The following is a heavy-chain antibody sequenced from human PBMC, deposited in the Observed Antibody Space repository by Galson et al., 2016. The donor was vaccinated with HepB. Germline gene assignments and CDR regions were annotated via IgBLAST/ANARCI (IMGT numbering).Heavy chain of an antibody. J-gene: IGHJ6*02. V-gene: IGHV1-24*01. CDR3: VTGDYGNNSEYDYDMDV. Sequence: SVKVSCKVSGLTFSDLSIHWVRQAPGKGLEWMGGFEPEDDKTIYAQKFQGRVTMTEDTRTDTAYMELSSLRSDDTAVYYCVTGDYGNNSEYDYDMDVWGQGTTVTVSS. CDR2: FEPEDDKT. CDR1: GLTFSDLS. D-gene: IGHD4-17*01.